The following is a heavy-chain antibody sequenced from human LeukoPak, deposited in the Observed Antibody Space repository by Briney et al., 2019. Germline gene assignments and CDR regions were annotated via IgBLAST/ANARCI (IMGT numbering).Heavy chain of an antibody. Sequence: SETLSLTCTVSGGSISSSYWSWIRQPPGKGLEWIGYIYYSGSTTYNPSLKSRVTLSVDTSKNQFSLKLGSVTAADTAVYHCARVGRRGYYFDYWGQGTLVTVSS. CDR2: IYYSGST. V-gene: IGHV4-59*01. J-gene: IGHJ4*02. D-gene: IGHD3-10*01. CDR3: ARVGRRGYYFDY. CDR1: GGSISSSY.